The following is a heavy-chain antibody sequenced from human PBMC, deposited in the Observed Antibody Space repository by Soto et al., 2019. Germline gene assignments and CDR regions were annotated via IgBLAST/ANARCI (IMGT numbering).Heavy chain of an antibody. Sequence: SVKVYCKASGGTFSSYAISWVRQAPGQVLEWMGGIIPIFVTANYAQKFQGRVTITADESTSTAYMELSSLRSEDTAVYYCARARYYYDSSGYYYFDYWGQGTLVTVSS. CDR3: ARARYYYDSSGYYYFDY. CDR1: GGTFSSYA. V-gene: IGHV1-69*01. J-gene: IGHJ4*02. CDR2: IIPIFVTA. D-gene: IGHD3-22*01.